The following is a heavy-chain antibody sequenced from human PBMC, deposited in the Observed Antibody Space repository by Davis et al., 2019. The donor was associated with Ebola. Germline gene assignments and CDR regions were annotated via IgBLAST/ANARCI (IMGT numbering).Heavy chain of an antibody. Sequence: AASVKVSCKASGYTFSIYGISWLRQAPGQGLEWVGWINPYNGNTDYAQKFPGRVTVTRDTSTTTVYMDLSSLRSEDTALYYCTTPGGQDSGYDVFDIWGQGTMVTVSS. CDR2: INPYNGNT. D-gene: IGHD5-12*01. CDR3: TTPGGQDSGYDVFDI. V-gene: IGHV1-18*01. J-gene: IGHJ3*02. CDR1: GYTFSIYG.